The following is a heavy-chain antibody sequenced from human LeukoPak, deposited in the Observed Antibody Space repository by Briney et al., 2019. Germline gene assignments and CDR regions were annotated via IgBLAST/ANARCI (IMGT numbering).Heavy chain of an antibody. J-gene: IGHJ5*02. V-gene: IGHV2-5*02. Sequence: SGPTLVKPTQTLTLTCSLSDAALTTTGGGVGWIRQPPGKALEWLALLYWDDEKRYNPSLNSRVTIARATSKTQGVLTMTDMDPVETATYFCVESTRGRSTGSSYFAPWGHGILVTVSS. CDR2: LYWDDEK. CDR3: VESTRGRSTGSSYFAP. CDR1: DAALTTTGGG. D-gene: IGHD2-15*01.